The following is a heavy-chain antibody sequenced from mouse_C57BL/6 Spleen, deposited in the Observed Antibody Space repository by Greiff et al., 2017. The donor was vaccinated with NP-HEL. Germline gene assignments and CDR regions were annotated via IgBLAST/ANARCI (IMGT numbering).Heavy chain of an antibody. Sequence: EVKLVESGGGLVKPGGSLKLSCAASGFTFSDYGMHWVRQAPETGLEWVAYISRGSSTIYYADTVKGRFTISRDNAKHTLFLQMTSLRSEDTAMYYCARRYYCDYWGQGTTLTVSS. V-gene: IGHV5-17*01. J-gene: IGHJ2*01. CDR2: ISRGSSTI. CDR1: GFTFSDYG. CDR3: ARRYYCDY.